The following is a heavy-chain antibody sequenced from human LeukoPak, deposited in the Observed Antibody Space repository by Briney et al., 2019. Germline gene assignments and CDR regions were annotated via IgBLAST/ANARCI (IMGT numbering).Heavy chain of an antibody. CDR1: GFTVSSNY. D-gene: IGHD6-13*01. V-gene: IGHV3-66*01. CDR2: IYSGGST. Sequence: GGPLRLSCAASGFTVSSNYMSWVRQAPGKGLEWVSVIYSGGSTYYADSVKGRFTISRDNSKNTLYLQMNSLRAEDTAVYYCAKTAAGTWEYYYMDVWGKGTTVTVSS. CDR3: AKTAAGTWEYYYMDV. J-gene: IGHJ6*03.